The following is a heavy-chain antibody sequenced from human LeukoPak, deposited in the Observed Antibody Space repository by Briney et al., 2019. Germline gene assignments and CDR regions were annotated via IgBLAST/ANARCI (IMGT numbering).Heavy chain of an antibody. CDR1: GFTVRSNY. V-gene: IGHV3-53*01. D-gene: IGHD1-26*01. CDR3: ASPRRRELPYFDS. CDR2: IYSGGST. J-gene: IGHJ4*02. Sequence: GGSLRLSCAASGFTVRSNYMSWVRQAPGKGLEWVSVIYSGGSTYYADSVKGRFTISRDNSKNTLYLQMNSLRAEDTAVYYCASPRRRELPYFDSWGQGTLVTVAS.